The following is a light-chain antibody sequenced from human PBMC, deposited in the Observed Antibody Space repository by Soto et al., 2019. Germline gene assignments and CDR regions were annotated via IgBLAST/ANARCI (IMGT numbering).Light chain of an antibody. V-gene: IGKV1-39*01. J-gene: IGKJ4*01. Sequence: DIQMTQSPSSMSASVGDRVTITCRASQSISSYLNWYQQKPGKAPKLLIYAASSLQGGGPSRFSGSGSGTDFTLTISSLQPQDFATYYCQQGYSTPLTVGGGTKVEIK. CDR1: QSISSY. CDR2: AAS. CDR3: QQGYSTPLT.